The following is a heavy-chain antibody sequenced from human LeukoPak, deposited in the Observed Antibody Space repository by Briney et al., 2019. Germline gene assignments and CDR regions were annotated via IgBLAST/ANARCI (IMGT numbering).Heavy chain of an antibody. V-gene: IGHV3-23*01. CDR1: GFTFSSYA. Sequence: PGGSLRLSCAASGFTFSSYAMSWIRQAPGKGPEWVSTISGSGGTIYHADSVKGRFTISRDNSDNTVYLQMSNLRAEDTAIYYCAKKRAVAGAEISAFDIWGQGTMVTVSS. J-gene: IGHJ3*02. CDR3: AKKRAVAGAEISAFDI. CDR2: ISGSGGTI. D-gene: IGHD6-19*01.